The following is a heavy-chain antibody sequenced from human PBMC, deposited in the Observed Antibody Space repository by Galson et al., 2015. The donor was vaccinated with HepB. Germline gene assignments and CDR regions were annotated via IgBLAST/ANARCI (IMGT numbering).Heavy chain of an antibody. CDR2: TYYRSKWYN. D-gene: IGHD3-22*01. Sequence: CAISGDSVSSNSAAWNWIRQSPSRGLEWLGRTYYRSKWYNDYAVSVKSRITINPDTSKNQFSLQLNSVTPEDTAVYYCAREDRAAMINYYYGMDVWGQGTTVTVSS. J-gene: IGHJ6*02. CDR3: AREDRAAMINYYYGMDV. V-gene: IGHV6-1*01. CDR1: GDSVSSNSAA.